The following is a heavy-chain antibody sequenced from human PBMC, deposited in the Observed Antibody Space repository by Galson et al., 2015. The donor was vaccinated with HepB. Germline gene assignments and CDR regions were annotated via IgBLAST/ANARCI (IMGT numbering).Heavy chain of an antibody. CDR1: GGTFSSYA. J-gene: IGHJ6*03. CDR3: AREGGYSGYDYIGLGYCSVGSCYPTYYYYMDV. D-gene: IGHD2-15*01. V-gene: IGHV1-69*10. CDR2: IIPILGIA. Sequence: SVKVSCKASGGTFSSYAISWVRQAHGQGLEWMGGIIPILGIASYAQKLQGRVTITADKSKSTAYMELRSMRSEDTAVYYCAREGGYSGYDYIGLGYCSVGSCYPTYYYYMDVWGKGTTVTVSS.